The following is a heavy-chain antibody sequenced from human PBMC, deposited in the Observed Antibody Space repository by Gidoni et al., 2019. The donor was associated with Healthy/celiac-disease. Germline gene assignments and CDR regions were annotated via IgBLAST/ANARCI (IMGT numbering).Heavy chain of an antibody. J-gene: IGHJ4*02. CDR3: ATDYYYGSGSYYPN. Sequence: QVQLVQSGAEVKKPGASVKVSCKASGYTFTSYAINWVRQATGQGLEWMGWLNPNSGNTGYAQKFQGRVTMTRNTSISTAYMELSSLRSEDTAVYYCATDYYYGSGSYYPNWGQGTLVTVSS. CDR1: GYTFTSYA. CDR2: LNPNSGNT. V-gene: IGHV1-8*01. D-gene: IGHD3-10*01.